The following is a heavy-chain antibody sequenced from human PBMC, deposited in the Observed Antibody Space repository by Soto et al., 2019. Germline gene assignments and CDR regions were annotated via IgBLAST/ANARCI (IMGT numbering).Heavy chain of an antibody. Sequence: ASVKVSCKASGYTFTSYAMHWVRQAPGQRLEWMGWINAGNGNTKYSQKFQGRVTITRDTSASTAYMELRSLRSEDTAVYYCAREKHPMVRGVISYWGQGTLVTVSS. CDR1: GYTFTSYA. J-gene: IGHJ4*02. D-gene: IGHD3-10*01. CDR3: AREKHPMVRGVISY. CDR2: INAGNGNT. V-gene: IGHV1-3*01.